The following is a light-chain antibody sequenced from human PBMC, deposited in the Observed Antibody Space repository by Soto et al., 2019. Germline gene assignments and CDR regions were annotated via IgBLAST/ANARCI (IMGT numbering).Light chain of an antibody. Sequence: QSALTQPASVSGSPGQSITISCTGTSSDVGGYNYVSWYQQHPGKAPKLMISEVSNRPSGISNRFSGSKSGNTASLAISGLQADDEADYYCSSCTSSTTYVFGTGTKVTV. J-gene: IGLJ1*01. CDR3: SSCTSSTTYV. V-gene: IGLV2-14*01. CDR1: SSDVGGYNY. CDR2: EVS.